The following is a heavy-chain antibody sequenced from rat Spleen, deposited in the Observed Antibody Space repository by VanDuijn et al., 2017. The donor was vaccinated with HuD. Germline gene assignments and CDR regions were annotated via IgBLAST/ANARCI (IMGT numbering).Heavy chain of an antibody. J-gene: IGHJ2*01. CDR3: TTGTF. CDR1: GFTFSDYD. CDR2: ISTGGGT. Sequence: EVQLVESGGGLVQPGRSLKLSCAVSGFTFSDYDMAWVRQAPTKGLEWIASISTGGGTYYRDSVKGRFTISRDDAKNTLYLQMDSLRSEDTATYYCTTGTFWGQGVMVTVSS. V-gene: IGHV5S23*01.